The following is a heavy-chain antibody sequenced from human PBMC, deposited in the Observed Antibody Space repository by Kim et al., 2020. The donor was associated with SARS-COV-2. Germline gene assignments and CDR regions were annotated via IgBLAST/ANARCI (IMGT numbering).Heavy chain of an antibody. D-gene: IGHD3-3*01. Sequence: ASVKVSCKASGYTFTSYAMNWVRQAPGQGLEWMGWINTNTGNPTYAQGFTGRFVFSLDTSVSTAYLQISSLKAEDTAVYYCARATYDFWSGYPYYYYYGMDVWGQGTTVTVSS. V-gene: IGHV7-4-1*02. J-gene: IGHJ6*02. CDR3: ARATYDFWSGYPYYYYYGMDV. CDR2: INTNTGNP. CDR1: GYTFTSYA.